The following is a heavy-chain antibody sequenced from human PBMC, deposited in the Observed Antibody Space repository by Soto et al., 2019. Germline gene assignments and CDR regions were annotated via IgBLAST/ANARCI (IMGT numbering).Heavy chain of an antibody. CDR1: GLTFSLYA. V-gene: IGHV3-23*01. CDR2: ISGSGGST. D-gene: IGHD3-10*01. J-gene: IGHJ4*02. Sequence: PGGSLRLSCAASGLTFSLYAMSWVRQATGKGLEWVSAISGSGGSTYYADSVKGRFTISRDNSKNTLYLQMNSLRAEDTAVYYCAKVGSGYYYGSGTEGSLDYWGQGTLVTVSS. CDR3: AKVGSGYYYGSGTEGSLDY.